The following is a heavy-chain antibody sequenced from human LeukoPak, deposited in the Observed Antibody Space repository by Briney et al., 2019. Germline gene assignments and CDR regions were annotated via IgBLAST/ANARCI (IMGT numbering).Heavy chain of an antibody. D-gene: IGHD5-18*01. CDR3: ARFFPGRGYSYGNLNYYYYMDV. CDR2: INHSGST. V-gene: IGHV4-34*01. J-gene: IGHJ6*03. CDR1: GGSFSGYY. Sequence: PSETLSLTCAVYGGSFSGYYWSWIRQPPGKGLEWIGEINHSGSTNYNPSLKSRVTISVDTSKNQFSLKLSSVTAADTAVYYCARFFPGRGYSYGNLNYYYYMDVWGKGTTVTVSS.